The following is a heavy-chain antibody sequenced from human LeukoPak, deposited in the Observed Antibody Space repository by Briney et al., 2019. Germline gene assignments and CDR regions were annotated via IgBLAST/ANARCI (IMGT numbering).Heavy chain of an antibody. CDR2: IYYSGST. CDR3: ARDLGSSFDY. J-gene: IGHJ4*02. V-gene: IGHV4-59*01. CDR1: GGSISSYY. Sequence: SETLFLTCTVSGGSISSYYWSWIRQPPGKGLEWIGYIYYSGSTNYNPSLKSRVTISVDTSKNQFSLKLSSVTAADTAVYYCARDLGSSFDYWGQGTLVTVSS. D-gene: IGHD2/OR15-2a*01.